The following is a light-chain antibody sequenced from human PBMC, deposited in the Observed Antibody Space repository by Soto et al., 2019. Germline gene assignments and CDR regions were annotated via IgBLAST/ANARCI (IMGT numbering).Light chain of an antibody. V-gene: IGKV1-5*01. Sequence: DIQLTQSPSFLSASVGDRVTITCRASQSISSWLAWYQQKPGKAPKLLIYDASSLESGVPSRFSGSGSGTEFTLTISGLQSEDFGVYYCQQYDSWLTFGGGTKVDIK. CDR2: DAS. J-gene: IGKJ4*01. CDR3: QQYDSWLT. CDR1: QSISSW.